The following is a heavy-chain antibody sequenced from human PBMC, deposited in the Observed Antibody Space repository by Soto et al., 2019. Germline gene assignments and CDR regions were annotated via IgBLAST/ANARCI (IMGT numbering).Heavy chain of an antibody. V-gene: IGHV3-13*01. Sequence: EVQLVESGGGLVQPGGSLRLSCAASGFTFSRYDMHWVRQVTDKGLEWGAIIDSAGDTYYSGSVKGRFTISRENAKNSLYLQMNSLRAEDTAVYYCARGITSGWVNWFDPWGQGTLVTVSS. CDR1: GFTFSRYD. D-gene: IGHD6-19*01. J-gene: IGHJ5*02. CDR2: IDSAGDT. CDR3: ARGITSGWVNWFDP.